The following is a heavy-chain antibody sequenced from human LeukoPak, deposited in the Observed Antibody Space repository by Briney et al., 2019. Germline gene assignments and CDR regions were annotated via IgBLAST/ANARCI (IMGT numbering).Heavy chain of an antibody. CDR3: ASLYGGYDSSEYYLDY. J-gene: IGHJ4*02. Sequence: GESLKISCKGSGYSFTSFWIDWVPQMPGKGLERMGIIYPGESDARYSPSFKGHDTIAADKSINTAYLQWSSLKASDTAMYFCASLYGGYDSSEYYLDYWGQGTLVTVSS. CDR1: GYSFTSFW. CDR2: IYPGESDA. V-gene: IGHV5-51*01. D-gene: IGHD5-12*01.